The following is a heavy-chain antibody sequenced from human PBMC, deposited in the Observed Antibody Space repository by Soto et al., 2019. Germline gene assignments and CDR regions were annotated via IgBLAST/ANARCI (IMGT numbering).Heavy chain of an antibody. D-gene: IGHD6-13*01. CDR1: GYTFTSYG. CDR2: ISAYNGNT. V-gene: IGHV1-18*01. J-gene: IGHJ3*02. Sequence: ASVKVSCKASGYTFTSYGISWVRQAPGQGLEWMGWISAYNGNTNYAQKLQGRVTMTTDTSTSTAYMELRSLRSDDTAVYYCARSPPSKYSCSWYTTIHAFDIWGQGTMVTVSS. CDR3: ARSPPSKYSCSWYTTIHAFDI.